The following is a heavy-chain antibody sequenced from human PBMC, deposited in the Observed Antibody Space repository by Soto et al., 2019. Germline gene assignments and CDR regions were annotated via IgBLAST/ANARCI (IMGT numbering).Heavy chain of an antibody. V-gene: IGHV2-5*02. CDR3: AHRVLRTVFGLVTTTAIYFDF. CDR2: IYWDDDK. CDR1: GFSLTTSGVG. J-gene: IGHJ4*02. D-gene: IGHD3-3*01. Sequence: QITLNESRPTPVNPRQTLTLTCTFSGFSLTTSGVGVGWIRQSPGKAPEGLALIYWDDDKRYSPSLKSRLTITKDTSKNQVVLTMADLDPADTATYYCAHRVLRTVFGLVTTTAIYFDFWGQGTPVAVSS.